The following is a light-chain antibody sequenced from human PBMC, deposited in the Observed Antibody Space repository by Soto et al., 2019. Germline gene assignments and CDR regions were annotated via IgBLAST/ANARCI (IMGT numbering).Light chain of an antibody. CDR2: GAS. Sequence: IEKMGCAATLAVSQVERVAVSFQTSQSVSNNLAWYQQQPGQAPRLLIYGASTTASGIPARFIASVSGTEFTLTIRRFQSAGFAVYYCLHYNDWPGWACGQGTKVDIK. V-gene: IGKV3-15*01. J-gene: IGKJ1*01. CDR1: QSVSNN. CDR3: LHYNDWPGWA.